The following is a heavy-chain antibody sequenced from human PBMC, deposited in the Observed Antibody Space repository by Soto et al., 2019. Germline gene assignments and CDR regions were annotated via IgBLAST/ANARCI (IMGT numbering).Heavy chain of an antibody. CDR1: GFTFGAYT. Sequence: QMQLVESGGGVVQPGRSLRLSCAASGFTFGAYTMHWVRQAPGKGLEWVAVISYDGKSERYGDPVKGRFTVSRDNAESTLFLQMASLRAEDTAVYYCARDGYSGRSDGFDIWGQGTMVTVSS. V-gene: IGHV3-30*14. J-gene: IGHJ3*02. CDR2: ISYDGKSE. D-gene: IGHD1-26*01. CDR3: ARDGYSGRSDGFDI.